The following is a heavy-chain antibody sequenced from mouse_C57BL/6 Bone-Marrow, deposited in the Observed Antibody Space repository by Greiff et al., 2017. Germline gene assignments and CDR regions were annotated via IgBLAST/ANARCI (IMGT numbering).Heavy chain of an antibody. CDR3: TAGDYYGSSKYYYAMDY. Sequence: VQLQQSGAELVRPGASVKLSCTASGFTINDYYMHWVKQRPEQGLEWIGRIDPEDGDTEYAPKFQGKATMTADTSSNTAYLQLSSLTSEDTAVYYCTAGDYYGSSKYYYAMDYWGQGTSVTVSS. V-gene: IGHV14-1*01. J-gene: IGHJ4*01. CDR1: GFTINDYY. CDR2: IDPEDGDT. D-gene: IGHD1-1*01.